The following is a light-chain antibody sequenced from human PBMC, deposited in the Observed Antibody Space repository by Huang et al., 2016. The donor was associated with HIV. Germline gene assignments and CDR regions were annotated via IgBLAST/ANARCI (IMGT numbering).Light chain of an antibody. V-gene: IGKV4-1*01. J-gene: IGKJ1*01. CDR3: QQYYSSPQT. CDR2: WAS. Sequence: DIIMTQSPDSLAVSLGERATLNCRSSQRLYSSSTSKDYMAWFQQKPGQPPRLLLFWASTREAGVPDRFSGSGSGTHFTLTIANLEAEDAAIYYCQQYYSSPQTFGQGTRVEVK. CDR1: QRLYSSSTSKDY.